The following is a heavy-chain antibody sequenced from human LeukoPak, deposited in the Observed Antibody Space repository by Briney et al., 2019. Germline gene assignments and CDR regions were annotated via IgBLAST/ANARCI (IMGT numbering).Heavy chain of an antibody. CDR3: VTDQTGRHPYFFGY. J-gene: IGHJ4*02. CDR2: IKEDGSEI. Sequence: GGSLRLSCAASGFNFSTYWMTWVRQVPGKGLEWVANIKEDGSEIYYVDAVKGRFSISRDNAKTSLYLQMNNLSVADTAVYYCVTDQTGRHPYFFGYWGQGTLVTVSS. CDR1: GFNFSTYW. D-gene: IGHD3-10*01. V-gene: IGHV3-7*01.